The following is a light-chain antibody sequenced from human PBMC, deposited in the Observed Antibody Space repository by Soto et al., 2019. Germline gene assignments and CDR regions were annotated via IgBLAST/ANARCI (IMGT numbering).Light chain of an antibody. Sequence: QSVLTQPPSASGSPGQSVTISCTGTSSDVGGYDYVSWYQQHPGKAPKVIIYEVSKRPSGVPDRFSGSKSGNTASLTVSGLHAEDEADYYCSSYVGSNFWVFGGGTKLTVL. J-gene: IGLJ3*02. CDR2: EVS. CDR1: SSDVGGYDY. V-gene: IGLV2-8*01. CDR3: SSYVGSNFWV.